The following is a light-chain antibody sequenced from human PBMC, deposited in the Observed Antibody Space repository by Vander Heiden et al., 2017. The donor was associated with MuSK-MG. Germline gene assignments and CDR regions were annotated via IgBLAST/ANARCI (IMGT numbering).Light chain of an antibody. CDR1: QSVSSN. Sequence: EIVMTQSPATLSVSPGERATLSCRASQSVSSNLAWYQQKPGQAPRLLIYGASTRATGIPARFSGSGSGTEFTLTISSLQSEDFAVYYCQQYNNWPPDVGQGTKLEIK. J-gene: IGKJ2*01. CDR2: GAS. CDR3: QQYNNWPPD. V-gene: IGKV3-15*01.